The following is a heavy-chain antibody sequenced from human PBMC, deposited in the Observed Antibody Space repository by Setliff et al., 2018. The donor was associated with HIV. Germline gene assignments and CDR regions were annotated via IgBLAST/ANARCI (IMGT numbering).Heavy chain of an antibody. V-gene: IGHV4-59*08. D-gene: IGHD3-3*01. CDR3: ARPALGIGGGSMFDS. J-gene: IGHJ4*02. Sequence: SETLSLTCTVSGGSISSHYWSWIRQPPGKGLEWIGYIYYSGSTNYNPALKSRVTMSVDTSKNQFSLKLSSVTAADTAVYYCARPALGIGGGSMFDSWGQGILVTVSS. CDR2: IYYSGST. CDR1: GGSISSHY.